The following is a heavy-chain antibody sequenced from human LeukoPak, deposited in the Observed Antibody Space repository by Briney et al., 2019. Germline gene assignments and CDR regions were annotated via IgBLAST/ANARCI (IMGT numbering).Heavy chain of an antibody. CDR1: GGTFSSYA. CDR2: ISAYNGNT. Sequence: ASVKVSCKASGGTFSSYAISWVRQAPGQGLEWMGWISAYNGNTNYAQKLQGRVTMTEDTSTDTAYMELSSLRSEDTAVYYCATGRPKRWLQFWGQGTLVTVSS. D-gene: IGHD5-24*01. CDR3: ATGRPKRWLQF. V-gene: IGHV1-18*01. J-gene: IGHJ4*02.